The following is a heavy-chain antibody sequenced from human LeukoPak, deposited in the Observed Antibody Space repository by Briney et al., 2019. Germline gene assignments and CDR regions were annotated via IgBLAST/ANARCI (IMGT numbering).Heavy chain of an antibody. V-gene: IGHV4-4*02. CDR2: IYHSGST. CDR1: GGSISSSNW. D-gene: IGHD2-15*01. CDR3: AREPPIVGYGMDV. Sequence: SETLSLTCAVSGGSISSSNWWSWVRPPPGKGLEWIGEIYHSGSTNYNPSLKSRVTISVDKSKNQFSLKLSSVTAADTAVYYCAREPPIVGYGMDVWGKGTTVTVSS. J-gene: IGHJ6*04.